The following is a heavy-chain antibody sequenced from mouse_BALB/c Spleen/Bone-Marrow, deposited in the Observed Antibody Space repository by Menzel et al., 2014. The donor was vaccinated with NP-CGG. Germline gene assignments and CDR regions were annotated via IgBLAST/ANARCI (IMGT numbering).Heavy chain of an antibody. CDR1: GYSFTGHY. J-gene: IGHJ4*01. CDR3: VRRGNPIVYYAMDY. CDR2: ISCYNGAT. Sequence: LVKPGTSMKISCKASGYSFTGHYMHWVKQSHGKSLEWIGYISCYNGATSYNQNFKGKATFTVDTSSSTAYMQFNSLTSEDSAVYYCVRRGNPIVYYAMDYWGQGTSVTVSS. V-gene: IGHV1S34*01.